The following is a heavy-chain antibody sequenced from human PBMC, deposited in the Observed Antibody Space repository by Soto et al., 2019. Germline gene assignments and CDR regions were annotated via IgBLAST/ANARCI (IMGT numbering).Heavy chain of an antibody. CDR3: ARAYTWGVAVAGM. D-gene: IGHD6-19*01. V-gene: IGHV1-8*01. Sequence: ASVKVSCKASGYAFTSFDINWVRQASGQGLEWMGWMKPNSDNTGYAQKFQGRVNMNRNTSKSTAYKELSRLRSEDTAVYYCARAYTWGVAVAGMWGQGTLVTVSS. CDR2: MKPNSDNT. CDR1: GYAFTSFD. J-gene: IGHJ4*02.